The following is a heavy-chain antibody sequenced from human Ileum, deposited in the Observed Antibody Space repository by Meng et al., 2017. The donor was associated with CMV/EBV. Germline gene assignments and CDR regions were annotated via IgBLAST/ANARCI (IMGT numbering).Heavy chain of an antibody. CDR3: ARGTPNFGFDY. V-gene: IGHV4-4*02. Sequence: QVQLQESGPRLVKPSGTLSLTCAVSGDPISSNNWWSWVRLSPGEGLEWIGDIYRDGTTNYNPSLKSRVTMSVDKSKNQFSLRLNSLTAADTAVYYCARGTPNFGFDYWGQGTLVTVSS. CDR2: IYRDGTT. J-gene: IGHJ4*02. CDR1: GDPISSNNW. D-gene: IGHD1-1*01.